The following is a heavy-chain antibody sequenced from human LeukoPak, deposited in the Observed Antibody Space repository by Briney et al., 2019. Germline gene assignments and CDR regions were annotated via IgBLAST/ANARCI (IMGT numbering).Heavy chain of an antibody. CDR1: GGSISSHY. CDR2: IYYSGST. CDR3: ARGGSGYFNYYYYYYMDV. Sequence: SETLSLTCTVSGGSISSHYWSWIRQPPGKGLEWIGYIYYSGSTNYNPSLKSRVTISVDTSKNQFSLKLSSVTAADTAVYYCARGGSGYFNYYYYYYMDVWGKGTTVTVSS. V-gene: IGHV4-59*11. D-gene: IGHD2-15*01. J-gene: IGHJ6*03.